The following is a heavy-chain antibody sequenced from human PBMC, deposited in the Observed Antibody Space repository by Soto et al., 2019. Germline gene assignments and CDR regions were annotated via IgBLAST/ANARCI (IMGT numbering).Heavy chain of an antibody. CDR2: INPNSGGT. D-gene: IGHD6-13*01. V-gene: IGHV1-2*04. CDR1: GYTFTGYY. J-gene: IGHJ6*02. CDR3: ARDLGIAAAGTRLRNSYYYYYGMDV. Sequence: QVQLVQSGAEVKKPGASVKVSCKASGYTFTGYYMHWVRQAPGQGLEWMGWINPNSGGTNYAQKFQGWVTMTRDTSISTAYMELSRLRSDDTAVYYCARDLGIAAAGTRLRNSYYYYYGMDVWGQGTTVTVSS.